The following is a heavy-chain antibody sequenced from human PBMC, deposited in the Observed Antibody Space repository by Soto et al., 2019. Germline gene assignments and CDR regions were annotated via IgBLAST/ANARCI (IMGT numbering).Heavy chain of an antibody. V-gene: IGHV3-30*18. J-gene: IGHJ6*02. Sequence: QVQLVESGGGVVQPGRSLRLSCAASGFTFSSYGMHWVRQAPGKGLEWVAVISYDGSNKYYADSVKGRFTISRDNSKNTLYLQMNSLRSEDTAVYYCAKESSYCSGGSCFFRGYYYGMDVWGQGTTVTVSS. CDR1: GFTFSSYG. CDR2: ISYDGSNK. D-gene: IGHD2-15*01. CDR3: AKESSYCSGGSCFFRGYYYGMDV.